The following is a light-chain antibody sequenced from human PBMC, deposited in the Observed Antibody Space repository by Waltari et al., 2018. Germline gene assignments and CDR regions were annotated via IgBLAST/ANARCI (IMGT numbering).Light chain of an antibody. Sequence: EIVMTQSPATLSVSLGERATLSCRASQSVSSNLAWYQQKPGQAPRLLIYGASTRATGIPARFSGSGSGTEFTLTISSLQSEDFAIYSCQHYNNWPPWTFGQGTKVEVK. V-gene: IGKV3-15*01. CDR3: QHYNNWPPWT. J-gene: IGKJ1*01. CDR1: QSVSSN. CDR2: GAS.